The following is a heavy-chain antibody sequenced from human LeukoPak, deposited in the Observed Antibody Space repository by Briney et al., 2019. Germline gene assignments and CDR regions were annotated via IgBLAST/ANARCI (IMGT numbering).Heavy chain of an antibody. J-gene: IGHJ4*02. CDR1: GGSISSNNW. Sequence: SETLSPTCAVSGGSISSNNWWGWVRQPPGKGLEWIGEIYHSGSPNYNPSLKSRVTISVDKSRNHFSLDLSSVTAADTAVYYCARVNINNWHSCDYWGQGTLVTVSS. CDR3: ARVNINNWHSCDY. V-gene: IGHV4-4*02. CDR2: IYHSGSP. D-gene: IGHD1-1*01.